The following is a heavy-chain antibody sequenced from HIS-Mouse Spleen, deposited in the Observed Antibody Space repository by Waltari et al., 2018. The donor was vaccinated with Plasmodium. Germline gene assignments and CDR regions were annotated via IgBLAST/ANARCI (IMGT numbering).Heavy chain of an antibody. Sequence: EVQLVESGGGLVQPGGSLRLSCAASGFTFSSYWMRWVRQAPGKGREWVANIKQDGSEKDYVDSVKGRFTISRDNAKNSLYLQMNSLRAEDTAVYYCASSWYWYFDLWGRGTLVTVSS. CDR2: IKQDGSEK. D-gene: IGHD6-13*01. V-gene: IGHV3-7*01. CDR1: GFTFSSYW. CDR3: ASSWYWYFDL. J-gene: IGHJ2*01.